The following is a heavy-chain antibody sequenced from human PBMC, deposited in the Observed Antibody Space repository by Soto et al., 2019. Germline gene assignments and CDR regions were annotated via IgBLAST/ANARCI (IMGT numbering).Heavy chain of an antibody. CDR3: ARAQDYGEYPFDY. Sequence: PSETLSLTCTVSGGSISSSTYYWDWIRQPPGKGLEWIGSIYYTGSTYCNPSLKSRVTISIDTSKNQFSLKLSSVTAADTAVYYCARAQDYGEYPFDYWGQGTLVTVS. CDR2: IYYTGST. J-gene: IGHJ4*02. D-gene: IGHD4-17*01. V-gene: IGHV4-39*07. CDR1: GGSISSSTYY.